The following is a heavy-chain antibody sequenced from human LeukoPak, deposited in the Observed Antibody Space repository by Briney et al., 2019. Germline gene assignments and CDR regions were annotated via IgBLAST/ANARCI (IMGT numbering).Heavy chain of an antibody. CDR2: ISYTGIS. CDR1: GGSISGYW. Sequence: PSETLSLTCSVSGGSISGYWWSWIRQPPGRGLEWIGFISYTGISKYNPSLQSRVTISLDTSKNQFSLRLTSVTAADAAVYYCARRRLLRGNDAFDIWGQGTMVAVSS. J-gene: IGHJ3*02. D-gene: IGHD3-22*01. V-gene: IGHV4-59*08. CDR3: ARRRLLRGNDAFDI.